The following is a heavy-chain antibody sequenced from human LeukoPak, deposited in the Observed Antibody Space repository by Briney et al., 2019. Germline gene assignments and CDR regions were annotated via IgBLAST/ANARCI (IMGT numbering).Heavy chain of an antibody. J-gene: IGHJ4*02. Sequence: SETLSLTCTISGGSISSYYWGWVRQPPGKGLEWVGQIYYRGTPNYNPSLRGRVTISIDTFKNQFSLKLNSVTAADTAIYYCAAESERWLLRSWGQGTLVTVSS. CDR3: AAESERWLLRS. V-gene: IGHV4-59*03. CDR2: IYYRGTP. CDR1: GGSISSYY. D-gene: IGHD6-19*01.